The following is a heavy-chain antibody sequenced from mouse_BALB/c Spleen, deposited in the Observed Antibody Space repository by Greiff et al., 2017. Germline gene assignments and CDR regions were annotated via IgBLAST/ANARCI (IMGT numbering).Heavy chain of an antibody. Sequence: DVKLVESGGGLVKPGGSLKLSCAASGFTFSSYAMSWVRQSPEKRLEWVAEISSCGSYTYYPDTVTGRFTISRDNAKNTLYLEMSSLRSEDTAMYYCARDQSYAMDYWGQGTSVTVSS. CDR3: ARDQSYAMDY. CDR2: ISSCGSYT. CDR1: GFTFSSYA. J-gene: IGHJ4*01. V-gene: IGHV5-9-4*01.